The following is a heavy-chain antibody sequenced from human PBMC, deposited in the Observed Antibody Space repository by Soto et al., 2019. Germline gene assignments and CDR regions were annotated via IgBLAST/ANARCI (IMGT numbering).Heavy chain of an antibody. Sequence: EVQLLESGGGLVQPGGSLRLSCAASGFTFSSFAVSWVRQAPGKGLEWVSAISGSGGRTHYADSVKGRFTISRDNSKSTLYLQMNSLRVDDTAVYYCAKDPSGATSWYYWYFVLWGRGTLVTVSS. CDR2: ISGSGGRT. J-gene: IGHJ2*01. CDR1: GFTFSSFA. D-gene: IGHD6-13*01. CDR3: AKDPSGATSWYYWYFVL. V-gene: IGHV3-23*01.